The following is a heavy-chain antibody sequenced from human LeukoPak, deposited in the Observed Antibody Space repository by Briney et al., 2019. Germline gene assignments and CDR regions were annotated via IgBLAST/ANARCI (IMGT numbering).Heavy chain of an antibody. Sequence: AETLSLTCAVSGVFISSYYWSWIRQPPGKGLEWIGYIYTSGSTNYNPSLKSRVTTSVDTSKNQFSLKLSSVTAADTAIYYCAKHGPPDTTAAPMDVWGKGTTVTVSS. V-gene: IGHV4-4*09. CDR2: IYTSGST. J-gene: IGHJ6*03. CDR3: AKHGPPDTTAAPMDV. D-gene: IGHD2-2*01. CDR1: GVFISSYY.